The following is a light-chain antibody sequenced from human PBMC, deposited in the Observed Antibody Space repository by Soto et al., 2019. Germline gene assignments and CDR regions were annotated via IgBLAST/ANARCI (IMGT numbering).Light chain of an antibody. CDR3: QQSYSTPT. V-gene: IGKV1-39*01. CDR2: SAS. CDR1: QNIDIY. J-gene: IGKJ5*01. Sequence: DIQMTQSPSSLAASVGDRVTITCRTSQNIDIYLNWYQQRPGEAPNLVIHSASSLHSGVPSRFSGGGSGTNFTLTISSLQSADFATYYCQQSYSTPTFGHGTRLEIK.